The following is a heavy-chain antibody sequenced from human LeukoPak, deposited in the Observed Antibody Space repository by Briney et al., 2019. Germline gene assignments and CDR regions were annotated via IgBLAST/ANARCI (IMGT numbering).Heavy chain of an antibody. D-gene: IGHD3-10*01. V-gene: IGHV4-4*08. Sequence: SETLSLTCTVSGGSISSYYWSWIRQPPGKGLEWIGRFYTSGSTKYNPSLKSRVTISVDTSKNQFSLKLSSVTAADTAVYYCARGLWFGDENPPYFDYWGQGTPVTVSS. CDR1: GGSISSYY. CDR3: ARGLWFGDENPPYFDY. J-gene: IGHJ4*02. CDR2: FYTSGST.